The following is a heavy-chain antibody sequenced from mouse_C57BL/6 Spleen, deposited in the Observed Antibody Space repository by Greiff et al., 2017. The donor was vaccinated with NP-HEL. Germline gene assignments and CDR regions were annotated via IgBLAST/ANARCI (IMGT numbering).Heavy chain of an antibody. CDR3: ARQGQEYEGAMDY. CDR2: ISGGGGNT. J-gene: IGHJ4*01. V-gene: IGHV5-9*01. D-gene: IGHD2-14*01. CDR1: GFTFSSYT. Sequence: EVKVVESGGGLVKPGGSLKLSCAASGFTFSSYTMSWVRQTPEKRLEWVATISGGGGNTYYPDSVKGRFTISRDNAKNTLYLQMSSLRSEDTALYYCARQGQEYEGAMDYWGQGTSVTVSS.